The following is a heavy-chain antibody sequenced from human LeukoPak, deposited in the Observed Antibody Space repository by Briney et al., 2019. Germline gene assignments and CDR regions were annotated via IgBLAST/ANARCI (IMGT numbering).Heavy chain of an antibody. V-gene: IGHV3-21*01. CDR1: GFTFSSYS. J-gene: IGHJ4*02. CDR2: ISSSSSYI. D-gene: IGHD2-2*01. CDR3: ARGPSVVAVGPPDY. Sequence: GGSLRLSCAASGFTFSSYSMNWVRQAPGKGLEWVSSISSSSSYIYYADSVKGRFTISRDNAKNSLYLQMNSLRAEDTAVYYCARGPSVVAVGPPDYWGQGTLVTVSS.